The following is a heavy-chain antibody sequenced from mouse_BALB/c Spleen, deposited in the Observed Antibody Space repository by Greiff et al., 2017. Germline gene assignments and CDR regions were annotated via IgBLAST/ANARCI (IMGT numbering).Heavy chain of an antibody. D-gene: IGHD2-3*01. CDR1: GFTFSSFG. CDR2: ISSGSSTI. CDR3: ARDDGYLDY. Sequence: EVKLVESGGGLVQPGGSRKLSCAASGFTFSSFGMHWVRQAPEKGLEWVAYISSGSSTIYYADTVKGRFTISRDNPKNTLFLQMTSLRSEDTAMYYCARDDGYLDYWGQGTTLTVSS. V-gene: IGHV5-17*02. J-gene: IGHJ2*01.